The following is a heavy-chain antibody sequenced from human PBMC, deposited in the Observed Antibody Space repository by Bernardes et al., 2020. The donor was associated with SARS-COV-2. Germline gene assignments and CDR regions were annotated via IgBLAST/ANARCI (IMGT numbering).Heavy chain of an antibody. Sequence: GSLRLSCAASGFTFSSYSMNWVRQAPGKGLEWVSSISSSSSYIYYADSVKGRFTISRDNAKNSLYLQMNSLRAEDTAVYYCASCGGSCYTLFDYWGQGTLVTVSS. J-gene: IGHJ4*02. CDR3: ASCGGSCYTLFDY. CDR1: GFTFSSYS. CDR2: ISSSSSYI. D-gene: IGHD2-15*01. V-gene: IGHV3-21*01.